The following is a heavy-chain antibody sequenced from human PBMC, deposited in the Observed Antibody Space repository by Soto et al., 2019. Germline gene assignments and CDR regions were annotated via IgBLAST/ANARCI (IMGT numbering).Heavy chain of an antibody. D-gene: IGHD2-15*01. Sequence: SVKVSCKASGGTFSSYTISWVRQAPGQGLEWMGRIIPILGIANYAQKFQGRVTITADKSTSTAYMELSSLRSEDTAVYYCARARSGDIVDLYYYYMDVWGKGTTVTVSS. V-gene: IGHV1-69*02. J-gene: IGHJ6*03. CDR3: ARARSGDIVDLYYYYMDV. CDR2: IIPILGIA. CDR1: GGTFSSYT.